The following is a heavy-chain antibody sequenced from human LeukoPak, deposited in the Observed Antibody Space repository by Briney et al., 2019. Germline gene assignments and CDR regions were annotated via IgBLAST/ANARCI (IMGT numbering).Heavy chain of an antibody. CDR3: ATDQGGSGWTSQYYMDV. CDR2: INPNSGGT. V-gene: IGHV1-2*02. Sequence: GASVKVSCKASGYTFTGYYMRWVRQAPGQGLEWMGWINPNSGGTNYAQKFQGRVTMTRDTSISTAYIELSSLRSEDTAVYYCATDQGGSGWTSQYYMDVWGKGTTVTVSS. D-gene: IGHD2-2*01. CDR1: GYTFTGYY. J-gene: IGHJ6*03.